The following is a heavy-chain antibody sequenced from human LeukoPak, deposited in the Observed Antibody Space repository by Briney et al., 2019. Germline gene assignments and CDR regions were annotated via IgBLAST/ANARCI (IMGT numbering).Heavy chain of an antibody. Sequence: PSETLSLTCTVSGGSISSGSYYWSWIRQPAGKGLEWIGRIYTSGSTNYNPSLKSRVTISVDTSKNQFSLKLSSVTAADTAVYYCASQTVGELSLPDYWGQGTLVTVSS. CDR3: ASQTVGELSLPDY. V-gene: IGHV4-61*02. CDR2: IYTSGST. D-gene: IGHD3-16*02. CDR1: GGSISSGSYY. J-gene: IGHJ4*02.